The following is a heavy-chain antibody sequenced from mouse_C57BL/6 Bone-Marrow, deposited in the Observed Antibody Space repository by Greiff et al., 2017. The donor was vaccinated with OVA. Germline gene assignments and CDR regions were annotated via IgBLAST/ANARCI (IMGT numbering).Heavy chain of an antibody. J-gene: IGHJ1*03. D-gene: IGHD1-1*01. CDR2: INPSDSDT. V-gene: IGHV1-74*01. Sequence: QVQLQQPGAELVKPGASVKVSCKASGYTFTSYWMHWVKQRPGQGLEWIGRINPSDSDTNYNQKFKGKATLTVDKSSSTAYMQLSSLTSEDSAVYYCAIGVVATMRYFDVWGTGTTVTVSS. CDR3: AIGVVATMRYFDV. CDR1: GYTFTSYW.